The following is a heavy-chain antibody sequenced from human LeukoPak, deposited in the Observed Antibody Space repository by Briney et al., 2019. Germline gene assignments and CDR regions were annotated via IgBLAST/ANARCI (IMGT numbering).Heavy chain of an antibody. V-gene: IGHV3-23*01. Sequence: GGSLRLSCVASGFTFSSYAMSWVRQAPGKGLEWVSGISGRDGSTYYADSVRGRFTISRDNSKNALYLQMNSLRAEDTAIYYCAKSGLNRFDYWGQGTLVTVSS. CDR1: GFTFSSYA. CDR3: AKSGLNRFDY. CDR2: ISGRDGST. D-gene: IGHD2-15*01. J-gene: IGHJ4*02.